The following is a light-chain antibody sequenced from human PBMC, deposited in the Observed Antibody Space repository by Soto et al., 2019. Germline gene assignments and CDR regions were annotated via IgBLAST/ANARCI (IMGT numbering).Light chain of an antibody. J-gene: IGKJ5*01. Sequence: EIVVTHSPATLSVSPGERATISCRASQRVSSNLAWYQQKPGQAPRLLIYGASTRATGIPARFSGSGSGTEFTLTISSLQSEDFAVYYCQQYNNWPPITFGQGTRLEIK. CDR1: QRVSSN. CDR3: QQYNNWPPIT. V-gene: IGKV3-15*01. CDR2: GAS.